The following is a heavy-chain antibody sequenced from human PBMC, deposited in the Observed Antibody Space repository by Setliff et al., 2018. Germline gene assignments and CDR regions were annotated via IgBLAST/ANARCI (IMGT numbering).Heavy chain of an antibody. CDR2: IYPDDSDT. CDR3: ARHAVPYYDSSNDAFDI. D-gene: IGHD3-22*01. CDR1: GYSFSRYW. V-gene: IGHV5-51*01. Sequence: GESLKISCKGSGYSFSRYWIGWVRQMPGKGLEWMGIIYPDDSDTRYSPSFQGRVTISADKSISTAYLQWSSLKASDTAMYYCARHAVPYYDSSNDAFDIWGQGAMVTVS. J-gene: IGHJ3*02.